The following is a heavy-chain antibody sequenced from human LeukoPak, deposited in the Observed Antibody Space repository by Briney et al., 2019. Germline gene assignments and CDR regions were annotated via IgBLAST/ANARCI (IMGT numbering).Heavy chain of an antibody. CDR2: ITGSSSSI. J-gene: IGHJ4*02. Sequence: PGGSLRLSCAASGFTFSSYNMNWVRQAPGKGLEWVSYITGSSSSIYYADSVKGRFTISRDNAKNSLYLQMNSLRAEDTAVYYCSGRLDYWGQGTLVTVSS. D-gene: IGHD6-19*01. V-gene: IGHV3-48*01. CDR3: SGRLDY. CDR1: GFTFSSYN.